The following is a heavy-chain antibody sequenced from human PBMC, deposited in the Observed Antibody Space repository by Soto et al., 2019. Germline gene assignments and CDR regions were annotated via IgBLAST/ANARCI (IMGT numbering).Heavy chain of an antibody. CDR2: IYPGDSDT. CDR3: ARRARGNWAFDD. D-gene: IGHD3-16*01. J-gene: IGHJ4*02. V-gene: IGHV5-51*01. Sequence: PGESLKISCEGSGYTFTNYWIGWVRQMPGKGLEWMGIIYPGDSDTRYSPSFQGQVTFSADKSTTSAYLQWSSLKASDTAIYFCARRARGNWAFDDWGQGTLVTVSS. CDR1: GYTFTNYW.